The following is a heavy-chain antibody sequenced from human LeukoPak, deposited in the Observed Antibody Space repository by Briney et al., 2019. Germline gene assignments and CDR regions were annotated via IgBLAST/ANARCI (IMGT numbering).Heavy chain of an antibody. V-gene: IGHV1-2*02. CDR2: INPNSGGT. CDR3: ARIVCSSTSCYTSYFDY. J-gene: IGHJ4*02. D-gene: IGHD2-2*02. CDR1: GYTFTGYY. Sequence: ASVKVSCEASGYTFTGYYMHWVRQAPGQGLEWMGWINPNSGGTNYAQKFQGRVTMTRDTSISTAYMELSRLRSDDTAVYYCARIVCSSTSCYTSYFDYWGQGTLVTVSS.